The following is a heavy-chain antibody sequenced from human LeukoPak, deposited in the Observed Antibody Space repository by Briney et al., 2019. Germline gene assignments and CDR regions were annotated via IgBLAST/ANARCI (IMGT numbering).Heavy chain of an antibody. Sequence: GGSLRLSCAASGFSFSSYTLNWVRQAPGQGLEWVSSISSSSINIFYADSVKGRFTISRDNAKSSLYLQMDSLRAEDTAVYYCARDPYSGNYGAYYYYYMDVWGKGTTVTISS. D-gene: IGHD1-26*01. CDR3: ARDPYSGNYGAYYYYYMDV. J-gene: IGHJ6*03. CDR2: ISSSSINI. CDR1: GFSFSSYT. V-gene: IGHV3-21*01.